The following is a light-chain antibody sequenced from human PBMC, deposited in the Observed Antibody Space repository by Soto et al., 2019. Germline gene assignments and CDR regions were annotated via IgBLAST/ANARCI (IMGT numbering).Light chain of an antibody. CDR3: SSYTSSITPYV. V-gene: IGLV2-14*01. J-gene: IGLJ1*01. Sequence: LTQPASVSGSPGQSITISCTGTITDIGAYNYVSWYQQHPGKAPKLLIYGVSSRPSGVSNRFSGSKSGNAAYLTISGLQADDEAEYYCSSYTSSITPYVFGTGTKVTIL. CDR2: GVS. CDR1: ITDIGAYNY.